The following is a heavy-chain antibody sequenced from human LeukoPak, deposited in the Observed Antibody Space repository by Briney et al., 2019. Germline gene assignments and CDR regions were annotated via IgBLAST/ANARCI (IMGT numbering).Heavy chain of an antibody. Sequence: GGSLRLSCAASGFTFSDYYMSWIRQAQGKGLEWVSYTSSSGSTIYYADSVKGRFTISRDNAKNSLYLQMNSLRAEDTAVDYCASSSVGGWFDPWGQGTLVTVSS. CDR3: ASSSVGGWFDP. CDR1: GFTFSDYY. J-gene: IGHJ5*02. V-gene: IGHV3-11*01. D-gene: IGHD3-16*01. CDR2: TSSSGSTI.